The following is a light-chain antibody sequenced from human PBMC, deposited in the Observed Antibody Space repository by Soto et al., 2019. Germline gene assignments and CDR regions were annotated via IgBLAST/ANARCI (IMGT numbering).Light chain of an antibody. Sequence: EIVLTQSPGTLSFSPGERSTLSCRASQSVSSSYLAWYQQKPGQAPRLLIYGASSRATGIPDRFSGSGSGTEFTLTISRLEPEDFAVYYCQQYGSSPHFGQGTRLEI. CDR1: QSVSSSY. CDR2: GAS. CDR3: QQYGSSPH. V-gene: IGKV3-20*01. J-gene: IGKJ5*01.